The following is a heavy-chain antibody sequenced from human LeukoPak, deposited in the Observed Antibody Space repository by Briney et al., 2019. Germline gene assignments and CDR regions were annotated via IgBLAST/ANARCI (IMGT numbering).Heavy chain of an antibody. J-gene: IGHJ4*02. CDR3: ARDHENIVATIWAY. CDR1: GYTFTSYA. Sequence: GASVKVSCKASGYTFTSYAMNWVRQAPGQGLEWMGWINTNTGNPTYAQGFTGRFVFSLDTSVSTAYLQISSLKAEDTAVYYCARDHENIVATIWAYWGQGTLVTVSS. D-gene: IGHD5-12*01. V-gene: IGHV7-4-1*02. CDR2: INTNTGNP.